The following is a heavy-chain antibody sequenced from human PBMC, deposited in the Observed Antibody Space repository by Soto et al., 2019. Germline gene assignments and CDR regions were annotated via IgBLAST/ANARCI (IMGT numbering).Heavy chain of an antibody. Sequence: EVQLVDSGGDLVQPGGSLRLSCTASGFTFSSDWMHWVRQAPGKGLEWVSRINTDGSGTSYADSVKGRFTISRDNAQNTLYLQMNGLRAEDTAVYYGARDRPGDYHYFDCWGQGNMVTVSS. D-gene: IGHD3-16*01. CDR3: ARDRPGDYHYFDC. V-gene: IGHV3-74*01. CDR1: GFTFSSDW. CDR2: INTDGSGT. J-gene: IGHJ4*02.